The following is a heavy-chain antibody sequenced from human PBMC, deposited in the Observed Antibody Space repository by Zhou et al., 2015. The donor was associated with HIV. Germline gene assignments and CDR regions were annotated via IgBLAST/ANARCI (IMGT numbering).Heavy chain of an antibody. J-gene: IGHJ3*02. Sequence: QVQLVQSGAEVKKPGASVKVSCKASGYTFTGYYMHWVRQAPGQGLEWMGWINPNSGGTNYAQKFQGWVTMTRDTSISTAYMELSRLRSDDTAVYYCARDQGSEGSWGTFDIWGQGDNGHRLF. D-gene: IGHD6-13*01. CDR1: GYTFTGYY. CDR2: INPNSGGT. CDR3: ARDQGSEGSWGTFDI. V-gene: IGHV1-2*04.